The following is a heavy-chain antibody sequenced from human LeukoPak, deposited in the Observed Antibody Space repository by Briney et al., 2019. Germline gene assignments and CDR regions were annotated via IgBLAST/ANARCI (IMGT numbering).Heavy chain of an antibody. Sequence: SETLSLTCTVSGGSISSSSYYWGWIRQPPGKGLEWIGSIYYSGSTYYNPSLKSRVTISVDTSKNQFSLKLSSVTAADTAVYYCARTNYGDGAFDIWGQGTMVTVSS. V-gene: IGHV4-39*07. CDR2: IYYSGST. CDR3: ARTNYGDGAFDI. CDR1: GGSISSSSYY. D-gene: IGHD4-17*01. J-gene: IGHJ3*02.